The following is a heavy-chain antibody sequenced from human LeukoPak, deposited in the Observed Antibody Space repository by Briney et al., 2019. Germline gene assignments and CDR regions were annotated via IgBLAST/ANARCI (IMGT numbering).Heavy chain of an antibody. CDR3: ARSNYYGSGSYYDY. V-gene: IGHV3-21*01. J-gene: IGHJ4*02. CDR1: GFTFSSYG. D-gene: IGHD3-10*01. Sequence: PGRSLRLSCAASGFTFSSYGMHWVRQAPGKGLEWVSSISGSSKSIYYADSVRGRFTISRDNAKNSLYLQMNSLRAEDTAVYYCARSNYYGSGSYYDYWGQGTLVTVSS. CDR2: ISGSSKSI.